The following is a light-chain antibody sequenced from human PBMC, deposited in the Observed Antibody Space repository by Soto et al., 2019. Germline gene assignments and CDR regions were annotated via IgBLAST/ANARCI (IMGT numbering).Light chain of an antibody. CDR3: CSYAGSSTYV. CDR1: SSDVGNYNL. Sequence: QSALTQPASVSGSAGQSITISCTGTSSDVGNYNLVSWYLHHPGKAPKLLIYEDTKRPSGVSNRFSGSRSGNTASLTVSGLQAEDETDYYCCSYAGSSTYVVGTGTQLTVL. V-gene: IGLV2-23*01. J-gene: IGLJ1*01. CDR2: EDT.